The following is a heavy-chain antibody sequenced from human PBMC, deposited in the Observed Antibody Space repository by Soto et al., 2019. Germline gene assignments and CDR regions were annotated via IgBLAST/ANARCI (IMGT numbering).Heavy chain of an antibody. CDR1: GYTFTNYG. CDR3: ARGVGSGTYYNQYNWFDP. D-gene: IGHD3-10*01. Sequence: ASVKVSCKASGYTFTNYGISWVRQAPGQGLGWMGWINTYNGNTNHAQKLQGRVTMTTDTSTSTAYMELRSLSSDDTAVFYCARGVGSGTYYNQYNWFDPWGQGTLVTVSS. V-gene: IGHV1-18*01. CDR2: INTYNGNT. J-gene: IGHJ5*02.